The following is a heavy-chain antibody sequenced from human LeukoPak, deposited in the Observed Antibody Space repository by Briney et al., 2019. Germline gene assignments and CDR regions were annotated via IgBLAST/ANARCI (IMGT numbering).Heavy chain of an antibody. CDR3: ASVSGGYCSSTSCSQTNNWFDP. CDR1: GGSISSGDYY. V-gene: IGHV4-30-4*01. CDR2: IYDSGST. Sequence: SETLSLTCTVSGGSISSGDYYWSWIRQPPGKGLEWIGYIYDSGSTYYNPSLKSRVTISVDTSKNQFSLKLSSVTAADTAVYYCASVSGGYCSSTSCSQTNNWFDPWGQGTLVTVSS. J-gene: IGHJ5*02. D-gene: IGHD2-2*01.